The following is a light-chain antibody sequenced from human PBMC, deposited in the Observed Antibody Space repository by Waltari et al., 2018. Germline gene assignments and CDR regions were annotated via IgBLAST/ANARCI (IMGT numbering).Light chain of an antibody. V-gene: IGLV2-8*01. J-gene: IGLJ2*01. Sequence: QSALTQPPSASGSPGQSVTISCTGTSSDVGGYNYVSWYQQPPGKAPELMSCEVSKRPSGVPDRLSGTKSGNTASLTVSGLQAEDEADYYCSSYAGSNNLVFGGGTKLTVL. CDR3: SSYAGSNNLV. CDR2: EVS. CDR1: SSDVGGYNY.